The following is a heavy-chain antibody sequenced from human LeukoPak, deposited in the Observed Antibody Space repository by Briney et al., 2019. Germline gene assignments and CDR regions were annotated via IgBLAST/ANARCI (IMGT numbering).Heavy chain of an antibody. CDR2: IYYTGST. V-gene: IGHV4-59*08. J-gene: IGHJ4*02. D-gene: IGHD3-9*01. CDR3: ARQTAYYYPFDF. Sequence: SETLSLTCTVSGGSISGYFWSWIRQPPGKGLEWIGYIYYTGSTNFNPSLKSRVTISVDTSKNQFSLKLTFVTAADSAVYYCARQTAYYYPFDFWGQGTLVTVSS. CDR1: GGSISGYF.